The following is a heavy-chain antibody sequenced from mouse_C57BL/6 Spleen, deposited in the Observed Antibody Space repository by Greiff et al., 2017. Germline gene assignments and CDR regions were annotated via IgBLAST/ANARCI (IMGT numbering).Heavy chain of an antibody. V-gene: IGHV3-1*01. CDR3: AREEGYGSFAY. CDR2: ISYSGST. CDR1: GYSITSGYD. Sequence: EVMLVESGPGMVKPSQSLSLTCTVTGYSITSGYDWHWIRHFPGNKLEWMGYISYSGSTNYNPSLKSRISITHDTSKNHFFLKLNSVTTEDTATYYCAREEGYGSFAYWGQGTLVTVSA. D-gene: IGHD2-2*01. J-gene: IGHJ3*01.